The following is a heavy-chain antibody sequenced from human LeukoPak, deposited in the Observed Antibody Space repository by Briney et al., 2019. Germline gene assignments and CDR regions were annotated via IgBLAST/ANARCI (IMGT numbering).Heavy chain of an antibody. CDR3: AKGVAGMDV. J-gene: IGHJ6*04. CDR1: GFTFCSYW. CDR2: INHNGNVN. Sequence: GGSLRLSCAASGFTFCSYWMNWAGQAPGQGLVWVASINHNGNVNYYVDSVKGRFTLSRDNAKNSLYLQMSNLRAEDTAVYFWAKGVAGMDVWGEGTTVTVSS. V-gene: IGHV3-7*03. D-gene: IGHD2-15*01.